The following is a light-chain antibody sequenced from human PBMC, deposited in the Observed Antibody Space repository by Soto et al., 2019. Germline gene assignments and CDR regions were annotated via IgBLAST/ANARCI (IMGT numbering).Light chain of an antibody. CDR3: QQYYSYPRT. Sequence: DIQMTQSPSTLSASVGDRVTITCRASQSISSWLAWYQQKPGKAPKLLIYDASSLESGVPSRFSGSGSGTEFTLTISCLQPEDFATYYCQQYYSYPRTFGQGTKVDIK. J-gene: IGKJ1*01. V-gene: IGKV1-5*01. CDR1: QSISSW. CDR2: DAS.